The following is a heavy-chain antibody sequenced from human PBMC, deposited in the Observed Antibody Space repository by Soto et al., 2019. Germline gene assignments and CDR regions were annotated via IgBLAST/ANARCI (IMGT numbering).Heavy chain of an antibody. D-gene: IGHD3-10*01. CDR2: IYYSGST. Sequence: SETLSLTCTVSGGSLSSYYWSWIRQPPGKGLEWIGYIYYSGSTNYNPSLKSRVTISVDTSKNQFSLKLSSVTAADTAVYYCAAGGMVRGVAHYFDYWRQGTLVPVSS. CDR3: AAGGMVRGVAHYFDY. J-gene: IGHJ4*02. CDR1: GGSLSSYY. V-gene: IGHV4-59*01.